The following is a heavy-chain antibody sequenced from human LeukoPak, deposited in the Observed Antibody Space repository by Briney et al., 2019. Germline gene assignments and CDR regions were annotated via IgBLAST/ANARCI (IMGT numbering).Heavy chain of an antibody. D-gene: IGHD3-22*01. V-gene: IGHV3-15*07. CDR2: IKSKTDGGTA. Sequence: GGSLRLSCAASGYAFTNAWMNWVRQAPGKGLEWVGRIKSKTDGGTADYAAPVKGRFTISRDDSKNTLYLQMNSLKTEDTAVYYCTTADSSGRFLIDYWGQGTLVTVSS. J-gene: IGHJ4*02. CDR1: GYAFTNAW. CDR3: TTADSSGRFLIDY.